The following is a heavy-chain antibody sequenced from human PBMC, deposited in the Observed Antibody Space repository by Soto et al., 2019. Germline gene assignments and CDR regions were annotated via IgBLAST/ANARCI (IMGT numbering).Heavy chain of an antibody. J-gene: IGHJ3*02. CDR2: INHSGST. D-gene: IGHD4-17*01. Sequence: QVQLQQWGAGLLKPSETLSLTCAVYGGSFSGYFWSWIRQPPGKGLEWIGEINHSGSTNYNPSLKSRVTISVDTSKNQFSLKLSSVTAADMARHYCTRGREVTVTDDLVAFDIWGQGTRVTVSS. CDR1: GGSFSGYF. V-gene: IGHV4-34*01. CDR3: TRGREVTVTDDLVAFDI.